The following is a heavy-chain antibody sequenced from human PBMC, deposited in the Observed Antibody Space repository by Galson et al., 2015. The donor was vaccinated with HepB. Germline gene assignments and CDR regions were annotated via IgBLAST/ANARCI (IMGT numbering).Heavy chain of an antibody. CDR3: SSYYTWGLFH. J-gene: IGHJ4*02. V-gene: IGHV3-49*04. D-gene: IGHD3-3*01. CDR2: IRSKSYGGTT. CDR1: GFIFEAYY. Sequence: SLRLSCAGSGFIFEAYYMSWVRQAPGKGLEWVSCIRSKSYGGTTEYAASVKVRFTIARDNSKRITHLQMNNLKIEDKAVYYCSSYYTWGLFHWGQGTLVTVSS.